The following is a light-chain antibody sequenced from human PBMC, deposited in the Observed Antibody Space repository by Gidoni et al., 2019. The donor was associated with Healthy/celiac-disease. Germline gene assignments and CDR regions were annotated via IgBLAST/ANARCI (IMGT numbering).Light chain of an antibody. V-gene: IGKV3-15*01. CDR2: GAS. J-gene: IGKJ2*01. CDR1: QSVSSN. Sequence: ELVMTRPPATLSVSPGERSTLSCRASQSVSSNLAWYQQKPGQAPRLLISGASTSATGIPARFSGSGSGTEFTLTISSLQSEDFAVDYCQQYNNWPPLYTLGQGTKLEIK. CDR3: QQYNNWPPLYT.